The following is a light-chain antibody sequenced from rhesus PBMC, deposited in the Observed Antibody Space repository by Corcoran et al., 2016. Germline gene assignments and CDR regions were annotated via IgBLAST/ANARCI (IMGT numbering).Light chain of an antibody. CDR3: QQYSSSPWT. Sequence: DIQMTQSPSSLSASVGDTVTITCRASQSISNWLAWYQQKPGKSPKLLCYKASSLQGGVPSRFSGGGSGTDFTLTISSLQSEDFAAYYCQQYSSSPWTFGQGTKVEIK. V-gene: IGKV1-22*01. J-gene: IGKJ1*01. CDR1: QSISNW. CDR2: KAS.